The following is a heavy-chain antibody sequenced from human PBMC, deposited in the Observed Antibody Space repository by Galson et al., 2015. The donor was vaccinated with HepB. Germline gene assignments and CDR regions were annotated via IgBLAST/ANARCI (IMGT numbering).Heavy chain of an antibody. D-gene: IGHD2-15*01. V-gene: IGHV4-34*01. CDR1: GGSFSGYY. CDR3: ARARWYSADY. J-gene: IGHJ4*02. Sequence: ETLSLTCAVYGGSFSGYYWSWIRQPPGKGLEWIGEINHSGSTNYNPSLKSRVTISVDTSKNQFSLKLSSATAADTAVYYCARARWYSADYWGQGTLVTVSS. CDR2: INHSGST.